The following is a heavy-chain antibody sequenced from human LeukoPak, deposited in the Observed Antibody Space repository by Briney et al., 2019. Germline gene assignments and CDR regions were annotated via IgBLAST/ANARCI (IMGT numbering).Heavy chain of an antibody. J-gene: IGHJ6*03. CDR2: IHYTGTT. D-gene: IGHD1-26*01. CDR1: GGSIRSSSYN. Sequence: SETLSLTCTVSGGSIRSSSYNWGWIRQPPGRGLEWFGSIHYTGTTFDNPSLTTRVTISIDTSKNQFSLKVRSVPAADTAVYYCARTGGSFYFYYYMDVWGKGTTVTVS. V-gene: IGHV4-39*07. CDR3: ARTGGSFYFYYYMDV.